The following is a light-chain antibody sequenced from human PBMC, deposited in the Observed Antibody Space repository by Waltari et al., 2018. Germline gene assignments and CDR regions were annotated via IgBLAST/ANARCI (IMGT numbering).Light chain of an antibody. V-gene: IGLV3-1*01. J-gene: IGLJ2*01. Sequence: SYELTQPPSVSVSPGPAASISCSGDKLGAKYVSWYQQKPGQSPVLVIYQDNKRPSGIPERFSGSNSGNTASLTISGTQAMDEADYYCQAWDSSTAHVVFGGGTKLTVL. CDR2: QDN. CDR3: QAWDSSTAHVV. CDR1: KLGAKY.